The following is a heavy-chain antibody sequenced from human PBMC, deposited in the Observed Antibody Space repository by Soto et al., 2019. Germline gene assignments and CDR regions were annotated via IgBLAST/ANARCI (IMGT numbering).Heavy chain of an antibody. CDR3: ARTSGAGSYYNH. D-gene: IGHD3-10*01. V-gene: IGHV5-51*01. J-gene: IGHJ5*02. CDR1: GYSFTNYW. Sequence: PGESLRISCKASGYSFTNYWIAWMRQMPGKGLEWMGIIYPGDSDPRYSPSFQGQVTISAGNSISTAYLQWSSLRASDTAIYYCARTSGAGSYYNHWGQGTLVTVSS. CDR2: IYPGDSDP.